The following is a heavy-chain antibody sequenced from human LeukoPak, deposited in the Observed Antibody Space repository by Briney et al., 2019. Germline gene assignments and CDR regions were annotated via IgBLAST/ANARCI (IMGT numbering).Heavy chain of an antibody. V-gene: IGHV4-59*01. CDR2: IYYSGST. D-gene: IGHD2-15*01. CDR1: GGSISGYY. J-gene: IGHJ6*02. CDR3: ARDLSYCSGGSCYSPYYYGMDV. Sequence: SETLSLTCTVSGGSISGYYWSWIRQPPGKGLEWIGYIYYSGSTNYNPSLKGRVTISVDTSKNQFSLKLSSVTAADTAVYYWARDLSYCSGGSCYSPYYYGMDVWGQGTTVTVSS.